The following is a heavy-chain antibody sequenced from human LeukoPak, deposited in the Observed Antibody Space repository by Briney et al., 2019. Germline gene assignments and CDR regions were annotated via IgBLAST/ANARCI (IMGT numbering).Heavy chain of an antibody. CDR1: GFSVDRSY. V-gene: IGHV3-21*01. CDR3: ARAPTPGDREYYFDY. J-gene: IGHJ4*02. CDR2: ISSSSSYI. Sequence: PGGSLRLSCEPSGFSVDRSYMAWVRQAPGKGLEWVSSISSSSSYIYYADSVKGRFTISRDNAKNSLYLQMNSLRAEDTAVYYCARAPTPGDREYYFDYWGQGTLVTVSS.